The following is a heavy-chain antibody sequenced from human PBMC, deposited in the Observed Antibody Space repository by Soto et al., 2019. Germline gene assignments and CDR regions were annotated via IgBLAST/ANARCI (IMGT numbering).Heavy chain of an antibody. CDR2: LYYGRSA. CDR1: GGSISTYY. CDR3: TTEYVATDFDY. J-gene: IGHJ4*02. V-gene: IGHV4-59*01. Sequence: SETLSLTCTVSGGSISTYYWTWIRQPPGKGLESIGYLYYGRSANYNPSLKSRVTLSVDTSTNQCSLTLSSMTAADTAVYYCTTEYVATDFDYWGQGTLVTVSS. D-gene: IGHD5-12*01.